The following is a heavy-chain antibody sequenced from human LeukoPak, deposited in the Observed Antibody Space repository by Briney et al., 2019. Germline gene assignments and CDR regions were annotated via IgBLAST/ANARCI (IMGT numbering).Heavy chain of an antibody. CDR3: ARDYYDSSGYYPLYFDY. J-gene: IGHJ4*02. V-gene: IGHV7-4-1*02. Sequence: GASVKVSCKASGYIFTSYAMNWVRQAPGQGLEWMGWINTNTGNPTYAQGFTGRFVFSLDTSVSTAYLQISSLKAEDTAVYYCARDYYDSSGYYPLYFDYWGQGTLVTVSS. CDR2: INTNTGNP. CDR1: GYIFTSYA. D-gene: IGHD3-22*01.